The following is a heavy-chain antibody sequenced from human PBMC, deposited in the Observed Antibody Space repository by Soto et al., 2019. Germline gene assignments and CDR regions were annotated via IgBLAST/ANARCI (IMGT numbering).Heavy chain of an antibody. V-gene: IGHV4-34*01. CDR1: GGSFSGYY. CDR2: INHSGST. CDR3: AVVVPAASIKYYYYYYMDV. D-gene: IGHD2-2*01. J-gene: IGHJ6*03. Sequence: QVQLQQWGAGLLKPSETLSLTCAVYGGSFSGYYWSWIRQPPGKGLEWIGEINHSGSTNYNPSLKSRVTISVDTSKNQFSLKLSSVTAAYTAVYYCAVVVPAASIKYYYYYYMDVWGKGTTVTVSS.